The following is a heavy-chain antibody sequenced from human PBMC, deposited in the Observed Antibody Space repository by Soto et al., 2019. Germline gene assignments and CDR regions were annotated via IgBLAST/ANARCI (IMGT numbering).Heavy chain of an antibody. D-gene: IGHD3-10*01. CDR2: ISYDGSNK. CDR3: ARVGSRDWFDP. V-gene: IGHV3-30-3*01. J-gene: IGHJ5*02. Sequence: PGGSLRLSCAASGITFSSYALHWVRQAPGKGLEWVAVISYDGSNKFYVDSVKGRFTISRDNSKNTLYLQMNSLRAEDTAVYYCARVGSRDWFDPWGQGTLGTVS. CDR1: GITFSSYA.